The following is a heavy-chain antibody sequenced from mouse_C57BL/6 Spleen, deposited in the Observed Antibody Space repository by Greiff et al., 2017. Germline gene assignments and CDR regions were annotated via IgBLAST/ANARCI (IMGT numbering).Heavy chain of an antibody. CDR2: IYPGDGDT. Sequence: QVQLQQSGPELVKPGASVKISCKASGYAFSSSWMNWVKQRPGKGLEWIGRIYPGDGDTNYNGKFKGKATLTADKSSSTAYMQLSSLTSEDSAVYFCARGDTTVYFDYWGQGTTLTVSS. CDR1: GYAFSSSW. CDR3: ARGDTTVYFDY. D-gene: IGHD1-1*01. V-gene: IGHV1-82*01. J-gene: IGHJ2*01.